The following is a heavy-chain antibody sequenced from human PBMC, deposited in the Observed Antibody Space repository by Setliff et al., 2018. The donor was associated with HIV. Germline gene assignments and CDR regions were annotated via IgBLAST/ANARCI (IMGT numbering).Heavy chain of an antibody. CDR1: GGSISSDDYY. CDR3: ARRIYGNNPYFDY. Sequence: SETLSLTCTVSGGSISSDDYYWNWIRQPPGKGLEWIGSIYHNGITYYNPSLKSRVTISVETSQNQFSLKLSSVTAADTAIYYCARRIYGNNPYFDYWSQGTLVTVSS. J-gene: IGHJ4*02. V-gene: IGHV4-39*07. D-gene: IGHD4-17*01. CDR2: IYHNGIT.